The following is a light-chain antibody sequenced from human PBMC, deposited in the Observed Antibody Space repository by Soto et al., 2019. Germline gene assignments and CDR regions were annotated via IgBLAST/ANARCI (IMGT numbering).Light chain of an antibody. J-gene: IGLJ2*01. V-gene: IGLV2-14*01. CDR1: SSDVGGYNY. CDR2: EVS. Sequence: QSVLTQPASVSGSPGQSITISCTGTSSDVGGYNYVSWYQQHPGKAPKLMIYEVSKRPSGVSNRFSGSKSGNPASLTISGRQAEDEADYYCSSYTSSSTRVFGGGTQLTVL. CDR3: SSYTSSSTRV.